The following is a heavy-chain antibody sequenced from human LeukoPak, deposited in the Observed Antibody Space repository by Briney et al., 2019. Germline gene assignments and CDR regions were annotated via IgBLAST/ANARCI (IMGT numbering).Heavy chain of an antibody. V-gene: IGHV3-21*01. CDR3: ARELGNGDTYANVPLGH. Sequence: GGSLRLSCTTSGFTFRSSSFNWVRQVPGKGLEWVASISSSGSYKYYADSVEGRFTISRDNAKDSLFLQMDSLRVEDTAVYFCARELGNGDTYANVPLGHWGQGTLVTVSS. CDR1: GFTFRSSS. J-gene: IGHJ4*02. CDR2: ISSSGSYK. D-gene: IGHD5-18*01.